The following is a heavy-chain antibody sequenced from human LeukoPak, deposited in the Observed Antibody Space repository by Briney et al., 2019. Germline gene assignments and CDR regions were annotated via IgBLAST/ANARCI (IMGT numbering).Heavy chain of an antibody. D-gene: IGHD3-22*01. V-gene: IGHV1-18*01. CDR2: ISAYNGNT. CDR3: ARDSVWHYYDSSGYYPFDY. Sequence: GASVKVSCKASGYTFTSYGISWVRQAPGQGLEWMGWISAYNGNTNYAQKLQGRVTMTTDTSTSTAYMEVRSLRSDDTAVYCCARDSVWHYYDSSGYYPFDYWGQGTLVTVSS. CDR1: GYTFTSYG. J-gene: IGHJ4*02.